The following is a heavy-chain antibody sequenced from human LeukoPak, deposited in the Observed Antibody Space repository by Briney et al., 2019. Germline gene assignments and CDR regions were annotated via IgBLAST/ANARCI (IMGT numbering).Heavy chain of an antibody. CDR2: ISAYNGNT. Sequence: ASVKVSCKASGYTFTSYGISWVRQAPGQGLEWMGWISAYNGNTNYAQKLQGRVTMTTDTSTSTAYMELRSLRSDDTAVYYCARVNLYCTYGVSLGNRTYRVDPWGQGTLVTGSS. V-gene: IGHV1-18*01. D-gene: IGHD2-8*01. J-gene: IGHJ5*02. CDR1: GYTFTSYG. CDR3: ARVNLYCTYGVSLGNRTYRVDP.